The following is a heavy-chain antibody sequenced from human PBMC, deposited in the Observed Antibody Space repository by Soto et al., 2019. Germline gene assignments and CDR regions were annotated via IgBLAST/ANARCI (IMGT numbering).Heavy chain of an antibody. CDR2: ISYDGSNK. D-gene: IGHD3-16*01. Sequence: PGGSLRLSCAASGGIFSSYDMHWVRQAPGKGLEWVAFISYDGSNKYYADSVKGRFTISRDNSKNTLYLQMNSLRAEDTAVYYCAKDLTSVAYDAFDIWGQGTMVTVSS. J-gene: IGHJ3*02. CDR3: AKDLTSVAYDAFDI. CDR1: GGIFSSYD. V-gene: IGHV3-30*18.